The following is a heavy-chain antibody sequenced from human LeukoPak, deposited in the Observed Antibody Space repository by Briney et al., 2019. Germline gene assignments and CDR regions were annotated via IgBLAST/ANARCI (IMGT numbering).Heavy chain of an antibody. Sequence: ASVKVSFKASGYTFTSYAMNWVRQAPGQGLEWMGWINTNTGNPTYAQGFTGRFVFSLDTSVSTAYLQISSLKAEDTAVYYCARRDDFWSGFASWFDPWGQGTLVTVSS. CDR3: ARRDDFWSGFASWFDP. CDR1: GYTFTSYA. J-gene: IGHJ5*02. CDR2: INTNTGNP. V-gene: IGHV7-4-1*02. D-gene: IGHD3-3*01.